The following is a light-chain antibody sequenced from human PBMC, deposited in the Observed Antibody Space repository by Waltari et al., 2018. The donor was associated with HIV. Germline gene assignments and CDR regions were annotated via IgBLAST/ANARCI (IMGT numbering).Light chain of an antibody. CDR1: QSVSSY. CDR3: QQRSNWSRT. CDR2: DAS. J-gene: IGKJ1*01. V-gene: IGKV3-11*01. Sequence: ENVLTQSPATLSLSPGERATLSCRASQSVSSYLAWYQQKPGQAPRLLIYDASNRATGIPARFSGSGSGTDFTLTISSLEPVDFAVYYCQQRSNWSRTFGQGTKVEIK.